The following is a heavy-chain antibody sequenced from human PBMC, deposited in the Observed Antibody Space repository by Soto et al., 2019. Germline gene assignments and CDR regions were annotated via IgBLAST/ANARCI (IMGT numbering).Heavy chain of an antibody. D-gene: IGHD3-3*01. CDR2: ISAYNGNT. V-gene: IGHV1-18*01. J-gene: IGHJ4*02. CDR3: ARDHNYDFWSGYYTEVDY. Sequence: GASVKVSCKASGYTFTSYGISWVRQAPGQGLEWMGWISAYNGNTNYAQKLQGRVTMTTDTSTSTAYMELRSLRSDDTAVYYCARDHNYDFWSGYYTEVDYWGQGTLVTVSS. CDR1: GYTFTSYG.